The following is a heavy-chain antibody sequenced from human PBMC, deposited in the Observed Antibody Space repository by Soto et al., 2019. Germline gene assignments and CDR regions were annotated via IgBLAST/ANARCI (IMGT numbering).Heavy chain of an antibody. D-gene: IGHD2-21*01. CDR2: IIPLFGLP. CDR1: GGTFSTYT. Sequence: QVQLVQSGAEVKKPGSSVKVSCKVSGGTFSTYTISWVRQAPGQGLEWMGRIIPLFGLPNHAQKFQGRVTITADKSTSTSYLEMTGLRSEDTAVYYCAFDVKTGVVYFGNWGQGTLVTVSS. J-gene: IGHJ4*02. V-gene: IGHV1-69*02. CDR3: AFDVKTGVVYFGN.